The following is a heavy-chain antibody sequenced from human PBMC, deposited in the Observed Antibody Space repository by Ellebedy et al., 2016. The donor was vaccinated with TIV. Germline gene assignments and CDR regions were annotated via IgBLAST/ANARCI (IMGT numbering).Heavy chain of an antibody. CDR1: GYSFTSYW. CDR3: ARLGFVDTAMGPVNYGMDV. D-gene: IGHD5-18*01. V-gene: IGHV5-51*01. CDR2: IYPGDSDT. Sequence: GESLKISXKGSGYSFTSYWIGWVRQMPGKGLEWMGIIYPGDSDTRYSPSFQGQVTISADKSISTAYLQWSSLKASDTAMYYCARLGFVDTAMGPVNYGMDVWGQGTTVTVSS. J-gene: IGHJ6*02.